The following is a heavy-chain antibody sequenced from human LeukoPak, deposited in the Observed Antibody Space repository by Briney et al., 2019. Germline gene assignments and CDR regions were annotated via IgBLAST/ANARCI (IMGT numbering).Heavy chain of an antibody. D-gene: IGHD6-13*01. Sequence: GGSLRLSCAVSGFTFSDIWMNWVGQAPGRGREWVASIRQDGGEKSYVDSVKGRLTISRDNTKHSLYLQMSSLRAEDTGVYYCARDGTAAGLYFDLWGQGTLVTVSS. CDR3: ARDGTAAGLYFDL. CDR1: GFTFSDIW. CDR2: IRQDGGEK. J-gene: IGHJ4*02. V-gene: IGHV3-7*01.